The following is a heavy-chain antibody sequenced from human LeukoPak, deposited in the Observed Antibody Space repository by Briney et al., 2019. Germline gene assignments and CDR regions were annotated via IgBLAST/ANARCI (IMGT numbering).Heavy chain of an antibody. V-gene: IGHV3-48*01. J-gene: IGHJ4*02. D-gene: IGHD2-15*01. Sequence: GGSLRLSCISSGFSISVHSMHWVRQAPGKGLEWVSYSAVGSGATFYADSVKGRFTISRDNDKNALYLQMNRLRGEDTAVYYCTRDRASVAFDYWGQGTLVTVSS. CDR2: SAVGSGAT. CDR1: GFSISVHS. CDR3: TRDRASVAFDY.